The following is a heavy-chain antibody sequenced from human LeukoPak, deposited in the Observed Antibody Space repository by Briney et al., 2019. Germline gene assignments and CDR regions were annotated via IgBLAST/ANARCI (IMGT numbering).Heavy chain of an antibody. J-gene: IGHJ4*02. Sequence: PGGSLRLSCAASVFTFSSYSMHWVRQAPGKGLEWVALTSYDGSNKYYADSVKGRFTISRDNSKSTVYLHMISLRSEDTAVYYCAKDSDASGYSGYFDYWGQETLVTVSS. CDR2: TSYDGSNK. V-gene: IGHV3-30-3*01. CDR1: VFTFSSYS. CDR3: AKDSDASGYSGYFDY. D-gene: IGHD4-23*01.